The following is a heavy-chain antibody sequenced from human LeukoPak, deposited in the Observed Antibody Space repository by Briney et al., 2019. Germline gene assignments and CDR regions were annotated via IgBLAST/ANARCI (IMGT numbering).Heavy chain of an antibody. CDR1: RYTFTDYY. CDR2: INPNSGGT. D-gene: IGHD2-2*01. V-gene: IGHV1-2*02. Sequence: GASVKVSCKASRYTFTDYYMHWVRQAPGQGLEWMGWINPNSGGTNYAQKFQGRVTMTRDTSISTAYMEPSRLRSDDTAVYYCARGGWSLGYCSSSSCLDWFDPWGQGTLVTVSS. J-gene: IGHJ5*02. CDR3: ARGGWSLGYCSSSSCLDWFDP.